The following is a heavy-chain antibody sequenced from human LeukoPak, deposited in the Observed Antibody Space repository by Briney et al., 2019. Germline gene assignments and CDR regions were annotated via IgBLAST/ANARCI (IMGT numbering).Heavy chain of an antibody. CDR3: ARGLFGGPKSTTFDY. Sequence: GGSLRLSCAASGFTFSSYSMNWVRQAPGKGLEWVSYISSSSSTIYYADSVKGRFTISRDNAKNSLYLQMNSLRAEDTAVYYCARGLFGGPKSTTFDYWGQGTLVTVSS. CDR2: ISSSSSTI. V-gene: IGHV3-48*04. CDR1: GFTFSSYS. J-gene: IGHJ4*02. D-gene: IGHD2-21*01.